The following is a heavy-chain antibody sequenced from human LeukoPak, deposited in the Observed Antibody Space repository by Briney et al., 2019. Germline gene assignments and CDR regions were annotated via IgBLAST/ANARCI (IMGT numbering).Heavy chain of an antibody. D-gene: IGHD3-10*01. Sequence: GGSLRLSCAASGFAFSSFAMGWVRQAPGKGLEWVSAISGSGGSTYYADSVKGRFAISRDNSKNTLHLQMNSLRGEDTAVYYCANGDKKCITMVRGVMQPFDYWGQGTLVTVAS. V-gene: IGHV3-23*01. CDR2: ISGSGGST. CDR3: ANGDKKCITMVRGVMQPFDY. J-gene: IGHJ4*02. CDR1: GFAFSSFA.